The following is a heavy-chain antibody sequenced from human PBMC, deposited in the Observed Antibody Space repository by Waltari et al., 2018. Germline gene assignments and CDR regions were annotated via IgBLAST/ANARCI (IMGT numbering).Heavy chain of an antibody. J-gene: IGHJ4*02. CDR1: GYTFTGYY. D-gene: IGHD3-22*01. Sequence: QVQLVQSGAELKEPGASMKVSCKASGYTFTGYYMHWVRQAPGKGLEWRGRINPNSGGTTYAQKFQCRVTMTRETSINTAYMELSRLRSDDTALYYCVRGGIWYDTSGHRFLFDYWGQGTLVTVSS. CDR3: VRGGIWYDTSGHRFLFDY. V-gene: IGHV1-2*06. CDR2: INPNSGGT.